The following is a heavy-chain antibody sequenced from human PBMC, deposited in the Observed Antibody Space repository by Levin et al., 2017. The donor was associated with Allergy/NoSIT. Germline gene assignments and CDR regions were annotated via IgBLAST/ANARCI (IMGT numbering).Heavy chain of an antibody. J-gene: IGHJ6*02. V-gene: IGHV1-8*01. CDR2: MDPNSGYT. D-gene: IGHD2-2*01. CDR1: GYTFTSYD. CDR3: ARRCISTTCHYYYGMDV. Sequence: ASVKVSCKASGYTFTSYDINWVRQATGQGLEWMGWMDPNSGYTDYAHKFQGRVTMTRNTSITTAYMELSGLRSDDTAVYYCARRCISTTCHYYYGMDVWGQGTTVTVSS.